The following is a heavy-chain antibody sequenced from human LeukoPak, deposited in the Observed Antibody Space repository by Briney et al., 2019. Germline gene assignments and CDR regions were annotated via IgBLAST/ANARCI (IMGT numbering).Heavy chain of an antibody. J-gene: IGHJ4*02. D-gene: IGHD3-22*01. CDR1: GFTFSSYA. V-gene: IGHV3-23*01. CDR3: AKGPYYYDSSGYSDY. CDR2: ISGSGGST. Sequence: PGGSLRLSCAASGFTFSSYAMSWVRQAPGKGLEWVSAISGSGGSTYYADSVKGRFTISRDNSKNALYLQMNSLRAEDTAVYYCAKGPYYYDSSGYSDYRGQGTLVTVSS.